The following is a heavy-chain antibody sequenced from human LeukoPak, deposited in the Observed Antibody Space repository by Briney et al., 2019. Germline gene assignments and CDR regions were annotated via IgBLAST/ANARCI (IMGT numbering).Heavy chain of an antibody. CDR1: GFTFSDYY. CDR3: ARESSEGGSSWLDY. CDR2: ISSSSSYT. J-gene: IGHJ4*02. D-gene: IGHD6-13*01. V-gene: IGHV3-11*06. Sequence: SGGSLRLSCAASGFTFSDYYMSWIRQAPGKGLEWVSYISSSSSYTNYADSVKGRFTISRDNSKNTLYLQMNSLRAEDTAVYYCARESSEGGSSWLDYWGQGTLVTVSS.